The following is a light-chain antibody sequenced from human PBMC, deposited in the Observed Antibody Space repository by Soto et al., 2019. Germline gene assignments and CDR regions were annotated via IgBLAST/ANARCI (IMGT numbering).Light chain of an antibody. V-gene: IGKV1-5*01. Sequence: DIQMTQSPSTLSASVGDRVTITCRASQSIGSWLAWYQQKPGKAPKLLIYDASTLESGVPSRFSGSGSGTEFTLTISSLQPDDFATYYCQQYHSYSEAFGQGTKVDIK. J-gene: IGKJ1*01. CDR2: DAS. CDR3: QQYHSYSEA. CDR1: QSIGSW.